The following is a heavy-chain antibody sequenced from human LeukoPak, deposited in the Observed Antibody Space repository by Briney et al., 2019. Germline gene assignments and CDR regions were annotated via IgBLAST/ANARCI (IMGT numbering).Heavy chain of an antibody. CDR3: ARSKYHGSGPNFDY. J-gene: IGHJ4*02. Sequence: SVNVSCTASGGTFSSYAISWVRQAPGQGLEWMGGIIPIFGTANYAQKFQGRVTITADKSTSTAYMELSSLRSEDTAVYYCARSKYHGSGPNFDYWGQGTLVTVSS. CDR1: GGTFSSYA. D-gene: IGHD3-10*01. CDR2: IIPIFGTA. V-gene: IGHV1-69*06.